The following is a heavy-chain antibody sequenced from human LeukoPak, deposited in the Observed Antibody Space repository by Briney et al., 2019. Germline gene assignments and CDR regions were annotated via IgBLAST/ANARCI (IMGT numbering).Heavy chain of an antibody. J-gene: IGHJ4*02. D-gene: IGHD1-26*01. CDR3: ARGKWEPLDY. Sequence: GGSLRLSCAASGFIFNNYWMTWARQAPGKGLEWVAHIKQDGSEKNYVDSVKGRFTISRDNAKNSLYLQMNSLRAEDSAVYYCARGKWEPLDYWGQGTLVTVSS. V-gene: IGHV3-7*01. CDR1: GFIFNNYW. CDR2: IKQDGSEK.